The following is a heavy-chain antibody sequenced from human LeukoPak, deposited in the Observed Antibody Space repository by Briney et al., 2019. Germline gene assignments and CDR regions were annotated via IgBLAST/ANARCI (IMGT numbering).Heavy chain of an antibody. CDR3: ARDPLQYSSGWYYVSAGSGFDP. CDR2: INPNSGGT. Sequence: GASVKVSCKASGYTFTGYYMHWVRQAPGQGLEWMGWINPNSGGTNYAQKFQGRVTMTRDTSISTACMELSRLRSDDTAVYYCARDPLQYSSGWYYVSAGSGFDPWGQGTLVTVSS. D-gene: IGHD6-19*01. J-gene: IGHJ5*02. V-gene: IGHV1-2*02. CDR1: GYTFTGYY.